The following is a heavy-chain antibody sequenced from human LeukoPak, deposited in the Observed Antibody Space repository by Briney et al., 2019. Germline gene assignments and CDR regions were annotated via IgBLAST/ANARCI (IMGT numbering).Heavy chain of an antibody. CDR3: VREVGAPGSFQH. J-gene: IGHJ1*01. Sequence: GGSLRLSCAASGFTFSSNWMHWVRQAPGKGLVWISRINGDGRIIEHAESVKGRFTISRNDADNTLHLQMNSLRAEDTAVYHCVREVGAPGSFQHWGQGAPVTVSS. CDR1: GFTFSSNW. CDR2: INGDGRII. V-gene: IGHV3-74*03. D-gene: IGHD1-26*01.